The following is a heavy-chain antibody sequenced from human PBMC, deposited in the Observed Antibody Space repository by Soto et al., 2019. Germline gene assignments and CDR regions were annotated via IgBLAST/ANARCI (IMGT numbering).Heavy chain of an antibody. V-gene: IGHV3-48*01. CDR2: INGASSAI. Sequence: EVQLVESGGGLVQPGGSLRLSCAASGFTFSTYSMHWVRQAPGRSLEWISYINGASSAIFYADSVKGRFTISRDNAXNSLYLQMNSLGAEDTAVYYCARAPPQWEVRHADYWGRGTLVTVSS. J-gene: IGHJ4*02. CDR1: GFTFSTYS. CDR3: ARAPPQWEVRHADY. D-gene: IGHD1-26*01.